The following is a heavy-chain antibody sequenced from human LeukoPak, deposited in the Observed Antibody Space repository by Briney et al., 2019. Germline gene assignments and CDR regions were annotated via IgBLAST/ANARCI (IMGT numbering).Heavy chain of an antibody. D-gene: IGHD2-15*01. CDR3: AKRGVVIRAVLVVGFHKEAYYFDS. V-gene: IGHV3-23*01. CDR1: GITLSNYG. CDR2: ISDRGGST. J-gene: IGHJ4*02. Sequence: GGSLRLSCVVSGITLSNYGMSWVRQAPGKGREWVAGISDRGGSTNYADSVKGRFTISRDNPKSTLYLQMNSLRSEDTAVYFCAKRGVVIRAVLVVGFHKEAYYFDSWGQGALVTVSS.